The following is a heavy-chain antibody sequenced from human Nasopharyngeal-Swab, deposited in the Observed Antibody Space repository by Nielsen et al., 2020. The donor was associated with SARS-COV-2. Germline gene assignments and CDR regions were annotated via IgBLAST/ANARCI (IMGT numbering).Heavy chain of an antibody. V-gene: IGHV4-38-2*02. Sequence: WIRQPPGKGLEWIGSIYHSGRTNYNPPLKRRVSISVDTSKNQVSLKLNSVTAADSAVYYCARDQGIAVPIGWFDPWGQGTLVTVSS. CDR3: ARDQGIAVPIGWFDP. CDR2: IYHSGRT. J-gene: IGHJ5*02. D-gene: IGHD6-19*01.